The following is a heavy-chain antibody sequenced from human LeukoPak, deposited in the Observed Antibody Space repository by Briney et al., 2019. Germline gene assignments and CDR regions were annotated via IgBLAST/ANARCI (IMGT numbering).Heavy chain of an antibody. D-gene: IGHD3-16*01. Sequence: GRSLRLSCAASGFTFDDYVMHWVRQAPGKGLEWVSGITWNSDTIAYADSVKGRFTISRDNAKNTLYLQMNSLRDEDTAVFYCARSRYDYIWGIDYWGQGTLVTISS. CDR2: ITWNSDTI. CDR3: ARSRYDYIWGIDY. J-gene: IGHJ4*02. V-gene: IGHV3-9*01. CDR1: GFTFDDYV.